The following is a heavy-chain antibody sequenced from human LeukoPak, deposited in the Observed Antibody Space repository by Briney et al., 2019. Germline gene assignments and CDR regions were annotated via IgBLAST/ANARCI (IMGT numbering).Heavy chain of an antibody. CDR3: AKDTTDIVVVVGSYYYYYYMDV. CDR2: IRYDGSNK. V-gene: IGHV3-30*02. CDR1: GFTFRSYG. Sequence: GSLRLSCAASGFTFRSYGMHWVRQAPGKGLEWLAFIRYDGSNKYYADSVKGRFTISRDNSKNTLYLQMNSLRAEDTAVYYCAKDTTDIVVVVGSYYYYYYMDVWGKGTTVTISS. J-gene: IGHJ6*03. D-gene: IGHD2-2*01.